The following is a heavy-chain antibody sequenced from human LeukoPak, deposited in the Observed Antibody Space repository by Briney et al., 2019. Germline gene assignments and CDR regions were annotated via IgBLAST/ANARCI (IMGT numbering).Heavy chain of an antibody. J-gene: IGHJ5*02. CDR1: GYNFTSYW. Sequence: KISCKGSGYNFTSYWISWVRQAPGQGLEWMGGIIPIFGTANYAQKFQGRVTITADKSTSTAYMELSSLRSEDTAVYYCAREYSSSWYAPTNNWFDPWGQGTLVTVSS. D-gene: IGHD6-13*01. CDR2: IIPIFGTA. V-gene: IGHV1-69*06. CDR3: AREYSSSWYAPTNNWFDP.